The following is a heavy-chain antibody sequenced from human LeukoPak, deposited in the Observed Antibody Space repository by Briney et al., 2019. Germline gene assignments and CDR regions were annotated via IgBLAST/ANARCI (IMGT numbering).Heavy chain of an antibody. J-gene: IGHJ4*02. CDR3: AKDPSGRGSLPQDY. CDR2: ISWNSDSI. D-gene: IGHD3-10*01. Sequence: GRSLRLSCASSGFIFDDYAMHWVRQPPGKGLEWVSGISWNSDSIGYADSVKGRFTISIENAKNSLYLQMNSQRTEDKALYYCAKDPSGRGSLPQDYWGQGTLVTVSS. V-gene: IGHV3-9*01. CDR1: GFIFDDYA.